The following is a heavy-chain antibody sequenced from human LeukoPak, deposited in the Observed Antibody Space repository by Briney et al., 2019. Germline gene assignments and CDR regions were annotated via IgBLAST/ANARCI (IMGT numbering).Heavy chain of an antibody. Sequence: PSETLSLTCTVSGGSISSSSYYWSWIRQPAGKGLEWIGRIYTSGSTNYSPSLKSRVTISVDTSKNQFSLKLSSVTAADTAVYYCAREIAYCSGGSCTYYFDYWGQGTLVTVSS. D-gene: IGHD2-15*01. V-gene: IGHV4-61*02. CDR1: GGSISSSSYY. CDR2: IYTSGST. J-gene: IGHJ4*02. CDR3: AREIAYCSGGSCTYYFDY.